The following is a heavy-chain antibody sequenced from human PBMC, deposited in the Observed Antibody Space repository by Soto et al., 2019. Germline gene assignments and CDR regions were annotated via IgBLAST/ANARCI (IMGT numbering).Heavy chain of an antibody. CDR1: GFSLSNARMG. J-gene: IGHJ6*04. Sequence: SGPTLVNPTETLTLTCTVSGFSLSNARMGVSWIRQPPGKALEWLAHIFSNDEKSYSTSLKSRLTISKDTSKSQVVLTMTNMDPVDTATYYCARSVSPDYYYYGMDVWGKGTTGTVSS. D-gene: IGHD4-4*01. CDR3: ARSVSPDYYYYGMDV. CDR2: IFSNDEK. V-gene: IGHV2-26*01.